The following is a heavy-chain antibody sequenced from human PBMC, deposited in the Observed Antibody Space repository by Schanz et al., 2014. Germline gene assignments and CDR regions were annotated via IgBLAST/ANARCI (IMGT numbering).Heavy chain of an antibody. D-gene: IGHD5-12*01. CDR3: ASPSGYSDYGTYFDF. Sequence: QAQLMESGGGVVQPGRSLRLSCAASGFIFSSYGLHWVRQVPGKGLEWLSYIATSSSTRHYADSVKGRVTISRDNSRNTLYLQMNSLRTEDTAVYYCASPSGYSDYGTYFDFWGQGTLVTVSS. J-gene: IGHJ4*02. V-gene: IGHV3-NL1*01. CDR2: IATSSSTR. CDR1: GFIFSSYG.